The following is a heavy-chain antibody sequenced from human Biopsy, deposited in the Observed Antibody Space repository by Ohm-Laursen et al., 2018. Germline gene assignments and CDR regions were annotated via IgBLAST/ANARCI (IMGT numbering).Heavy chain of an antibody. CDR3: ARHAPSYSGSYWRYFDL. CDR1: GGFISSYY. CDR2: IYYTGST. D-gene: IGHD1-26*01. J-gene: IGHJ2*01. V-gene: IGHV4-59*08. Sequence: SGTLSLTCTVSGGFISSYYWSWIRQPPGKGLEWIGYIYYTGSTNYNPSLKSRVTISVDTSMNHLSLRLTSVTAADTAVYYCARHAPSYSGSYWRYFDLWGRGTLVTVSS.